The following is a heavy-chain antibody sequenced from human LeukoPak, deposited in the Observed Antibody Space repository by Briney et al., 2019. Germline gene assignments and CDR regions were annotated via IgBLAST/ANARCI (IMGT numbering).Heavy chain of an antibody. D-gene: IGHD2-15*01. CDR2: INHSGST. J-gene: IGHJ6*03. CDR1: GGSFSGYY. Sequence: SETLSLTCAVYGGSFSGYYWSWIRQPPGKGLEWIGEINHSGSTNYNPSLRSRVTISVDTSKNQFSLKLSSVTAADTAAYYCARLGYCSGGSCYYYYYMDVWGKGTTVTVSS. V-gene: IGHV4-34*01. CDR3: ARLGYCSGGSCYYYYYMDV.